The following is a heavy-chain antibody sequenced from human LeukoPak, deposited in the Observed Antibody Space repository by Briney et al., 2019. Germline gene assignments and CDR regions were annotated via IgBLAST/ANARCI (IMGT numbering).Heavy chain of an antibody. CDR2: ISGYNGNT. J-gene: IGHJ4*02. Sequence: VASVTVSCKASGFTFTSYGFTWVRQAPGHGLEWMGWISGYNGNTNYAQKLQGRVTMTTDTSTRTAYMELRSLRSDDTAVYYCARGGSSTSIDYWGQGTLVTVSS. CDR1: GFTFTSYG. V-gene: IGHV1-18*01. CDR3: ARGGSSTSIDY. D-gene: IGHD2-2*01.